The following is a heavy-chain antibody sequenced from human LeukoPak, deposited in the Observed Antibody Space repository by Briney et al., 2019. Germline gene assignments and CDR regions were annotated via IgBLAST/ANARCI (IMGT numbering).Heavy chain of an antibody. CDR3: AKDRTGTTGADWFDP. CDR1: GFTFSSYW. D-gene: IGHD1-1*01. Sequence: GGSLRLSCAASGFTFSSYWMSWVRQAPGKGLEWVANIKQDGSEKYYVDSVKGRFTISRDNAKNSLYLQMNSLRAEDTAIYYCAKDRTGTTGADWFDPWGQGTLVTVSS. CDR2: IKQDGSEK. J-gene: IGHJ5*02. V-gene: IGHV3-7*03.